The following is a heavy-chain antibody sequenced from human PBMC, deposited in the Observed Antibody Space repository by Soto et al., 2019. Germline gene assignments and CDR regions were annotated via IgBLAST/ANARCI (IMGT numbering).Heavy chain of an antibody. CDR2: VYYSGTA. J-gene: IGHJ6*02. CDR1: GGSISTYY. V-gene: IGHV4-59*01. Sequence: QVQLRESGPGLVKSSETLSLTCTVSGGSISTYYWSWVRQPQGKGLELMGYVYYSGTATYNTSLRSRVIKSVVTSKNQSSLRLSFVTAADTAVYHCARGDGIQLGALAGRYYYDKFDVWCQVTTVTVYS. D-gene: IGHD1-1*01. CDR3: ARGDGIQLGALAGRYYYDKFDV.